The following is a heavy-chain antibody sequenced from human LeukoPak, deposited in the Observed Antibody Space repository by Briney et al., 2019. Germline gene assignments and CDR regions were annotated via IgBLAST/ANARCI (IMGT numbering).Heavy chain of an antibody. V-gene: IGHV5-51*01. D-gene: IGHD1-26*01. J-gene: IGHJ5*02. CDR1: GYSFTTYW. CDR3: ARGGIGGAPRSGWFDP. CDR2: IYPADSDT. Sequence: KRGESLKISCKVSGYSFTTYWIAWVCQMPGKGLEWMGIIYPADSDTTYSPSFQGQVTISADKSINTVYLQWSSLKASDTAMYYCARGGIGGAPRSGWFDPWGQGTLVTVSS.